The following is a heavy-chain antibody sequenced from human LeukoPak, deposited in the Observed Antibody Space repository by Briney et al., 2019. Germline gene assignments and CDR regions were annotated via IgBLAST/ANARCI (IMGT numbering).Heavy chain of an antibody. CDR1: GGSFSGCY. Sequence: SETLSLTCAVYGGSFSGCYWSWIRQPPGKGLEWIGEINHSGSTNYNPSLKSRVTISVDTSKNQFSLKLSSVTAADTAVYYCARDYCTSTTCPNWFDPWGQGTLVTVSS. D-gene: IGHD2-2*01. J-gene: IGHJ5*02. CDR2: INHSGST. V-gene: IGHV4-34*01. CDR3: ARDYCTSTTCPNWFDP.